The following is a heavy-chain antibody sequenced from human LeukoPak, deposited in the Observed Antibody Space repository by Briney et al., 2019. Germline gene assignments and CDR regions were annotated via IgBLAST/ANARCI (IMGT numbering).Heavy chain of an antibody. CDR2: LLYRGST. Sequence: SETLSLTCAVSGGSLSGFYWSWVRQSPEKGLEWIVSLLYRGSTHYNPSLRSRVAISHDTSNNQFSLKLTSVTTADTAVYYCARTGRRGYFDFWGRGTLVTVSS. D-gene: IGHD1-14*01. CDR3: ARTGRRGYFDF. J-gene: IGHJ2*01. V-gene: IGHV4-59*01. CDR1: GGSLSGFY.